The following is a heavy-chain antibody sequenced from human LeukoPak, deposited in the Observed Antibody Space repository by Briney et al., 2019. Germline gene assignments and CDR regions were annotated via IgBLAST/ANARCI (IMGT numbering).Heavy chain of an antibody. Sequence: GGSLRLSCAASGFTFSSYWMHWVRQAPGKGLVWVSRINSDGSSTSYADSVKGRFTTSRDNAKNTLYLQMNSLRAEDTAVYYCARGAYYDFWSGYYATYYYYGMDVWGQGTTVTVS. CDR1: GFTFSSYW. J-gene: IGHJ6*02. V-gene: IGHV3-74*01. D-gene: IGHD3-3*01. CDR3: ARGAYYDFWSGYYATYYYYGMDV. CDR2: INSDGSST.